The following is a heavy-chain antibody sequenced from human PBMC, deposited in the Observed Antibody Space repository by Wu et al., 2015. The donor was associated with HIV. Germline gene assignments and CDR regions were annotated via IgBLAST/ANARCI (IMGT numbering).Heavy chain of an antibody. Sequence: QVQLVQSGTEVKKPGASVKVSCKASGYKFTGFYVHWVRQAPGQGLEWLGWLNSDNGGTNYELKFHGRVTMTRNTSITTSYMELSRLTSDDTAVYYCARTSAWPSYYGMDVWGQGTTVIVSS. V-gene: IGHV1-2*02. CDR3: ARTSAWPSYYGMDV. CDR2: LNSDNGGT. D-gene: IGHD6-19*01. J-gene: IGHJ6*02. CDR1: GYKFTGFY.